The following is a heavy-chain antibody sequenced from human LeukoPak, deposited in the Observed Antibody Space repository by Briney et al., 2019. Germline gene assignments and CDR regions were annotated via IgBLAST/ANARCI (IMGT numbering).Heavy chain of an antibody. Sequence: SETLSLTCTVSGGSISGYYWSWIRQPPGKGLEWIGYIYYSGSTNYNPSLKSRVTISVDTSKNQFSLKLSSVTAADTAVYYCARNDYGDPYYFDYWGQGTLVTVSS. V-gene: IGHV4-59*01. CDR1: GGSISGYY. CDR3: ARNDYGDPYYFDY. D-gene: IGHD4-17*01. CDR2: IYYSGST. J-gene: IGHJ4*02.